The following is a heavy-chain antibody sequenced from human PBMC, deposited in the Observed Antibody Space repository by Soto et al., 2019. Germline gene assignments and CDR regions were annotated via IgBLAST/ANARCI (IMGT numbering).Heavy chain of an antibody. CDR2: IFYSGST. CDR3: ARSYGDYVSY. J-gene: IGHJ4*02. Sequence: SETLSLTCTVSGGSISNYYWSWIRQPPGRGLEWIGHIFYSGSTNYNPALKSRVTISVDTSKSQFSLKLSSVTAADTAVYYCARSYGDYVSYWGQGTLVTVSS. V-gene: IGHV4-59*08. D-gene: IGHD4-17*01. CDR1: GGSISNYY.